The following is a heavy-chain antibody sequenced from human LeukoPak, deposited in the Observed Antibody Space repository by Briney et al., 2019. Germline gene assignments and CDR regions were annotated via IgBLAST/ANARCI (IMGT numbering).Heavy chain of an antibody. Sequence: PSETLSLTCTVSGGSISSYYWSWIRQPPGKGLEWIGSIYYSGSTYSNPSLKSRVTIPVDTSKNQFSLKLSSVTAADTAVYYCARGDDFWSGYDYWGQGTLVTVSS. CDR1: GGSISSYY. V-gene: IGHV4-39*07. CDR3: ARGDDFWSGYDY. J-gene: IGHJ4*02. D-gene: IGHD3-3*01. CDR2: IYYSGST.